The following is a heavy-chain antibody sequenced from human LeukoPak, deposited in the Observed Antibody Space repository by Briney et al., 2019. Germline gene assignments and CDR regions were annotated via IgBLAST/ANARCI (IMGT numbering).Heavy chain of an antibody. CDR3: ARNYYGSGSIDY. CDR2: INHSGST. V-gene: IGHV4-38-2*02. Sequence: PSETLSLTCTVSGYSISSGYYWGWIRQRPGKGLEWIGEINHSGSTNYNPSLKSRVTISVDTSKNQFSLKLSSVTAADTAVYYCARNYYGSGSIDYWGQGTLVTVSS. CDR1: GYSISSGYY. J-gene: IGHJ4*02. D-gene: IGHD3-10*01.